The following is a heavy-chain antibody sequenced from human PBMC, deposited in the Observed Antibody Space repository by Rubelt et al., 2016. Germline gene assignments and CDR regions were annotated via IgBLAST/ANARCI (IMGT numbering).Heavy chain of an antibody. D-gene: IGHD2-21*02. Sequence: QVQLQQWGAGLLKPSETLSLTCAVYGGSFSGYYWSWIRQPPGKGLEWIGEINHSGSTNYNPSLKSRVTISVDTSKNQFSLKLSSVTAADTAVYFCARLRVGTATGFDRWGQGTLVTVSS. CDR1: GGSFSGYY. CDR3: ARLRVGTATGFDR. V-gene: IGHV4-34*01. J-gene: IGHJ4*02. CDR2: INHSGST.